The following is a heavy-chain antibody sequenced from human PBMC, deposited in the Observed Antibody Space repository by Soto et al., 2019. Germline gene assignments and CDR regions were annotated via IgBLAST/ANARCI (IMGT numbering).Heavy chain of an antibody. CDR1: GGSISSSNYF. V-gene: IGHV4-39*07. CDR3: ASGTTTNFDY. D-gene: IGHD1-1*01. J-gene: IGHJ4*02. Sequence: PSETLSLTCTVSGGSISSSNYFWGWIRQPPGKGLEWIATIYYSGSTYYNPSLKSRVTISVDTSKNQFSLKLSSVTAADTAVYYCASGTTTNFDYWGQGTLVTVSS. CDR2: IYYSGST.